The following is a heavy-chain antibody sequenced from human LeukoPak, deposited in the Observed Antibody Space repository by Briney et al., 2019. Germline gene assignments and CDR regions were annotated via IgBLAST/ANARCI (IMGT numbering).Heavy chain of an antibody. CDR1: GGTFSSYA. CDR2: IIPIFGIA. CDR3: ATVYDSLDV. J-gene: IGHJ6*02. D-gene: IGHD3-3*01. Sequence: SVKVSCKASGGTFSSYAISWVRQAPGQGLEWMGRIIPIFGIANYAQKFQGRVTITADKSTSTAYMELSSLRSEDTAVYYRATVYDSLDVWGQGTTVTVSS. V-gene: IGHV1-69*04.